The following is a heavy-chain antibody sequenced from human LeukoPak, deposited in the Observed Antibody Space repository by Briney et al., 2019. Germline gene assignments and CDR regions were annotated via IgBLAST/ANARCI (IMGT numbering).Heavy chain of an antibody. J-gene: IGHJ6*02. D-gene: IGHD3-10*01. CDR2: ISAYNGNT. CDR3: ARGAVRDYYGSGSTYYYYGMDV. CDR1: GYTFTSYG. V-gene: IGHV1-18*01. Sequence: EASVKVSCKASGYTFTSYGISWVRQAPGQGLEWMGWISAYNGNTNYAQKLQGRVTITADESTSTAYMELSSLRSEDTAVYYCARGAVRDYYGSGSTYYYYGMDVWGQGTTVTVSS.